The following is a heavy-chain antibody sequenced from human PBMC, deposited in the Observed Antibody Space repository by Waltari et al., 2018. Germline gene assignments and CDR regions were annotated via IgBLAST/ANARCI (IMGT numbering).Heavy chain of an antibody. Sequence: EVQLLESGGGLVQPGGSLRLSCTASGFTFSNYDMNWVRQAPGRGLEWVSGVSGSSALTDYADSVKGRFIISRENSKNTLFLQMNSLRAEDTAIYYCAKDLTGWGAFDIWGQGTMVTVSS. CDR3: AKDLTGWGAFDI. V-gene: IGHV3-23*01. J-gene: IGHJ3*02. D-gene: IGHD1-20*01. CDR2: VSGSSALT. CDR1: GFTFSNYD.